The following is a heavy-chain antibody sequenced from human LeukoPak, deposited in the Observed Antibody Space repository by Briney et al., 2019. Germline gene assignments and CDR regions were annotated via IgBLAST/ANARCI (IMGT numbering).Heavy chain of an antibody. CDR1: GFTFSSYA. CDR3: ARQTTAGTSFDV. D-gene: IGHD6-13*01. V-gene: IGHV3-30-3*01. J-gene: IGHJ6*02. CDR2: ISYDGSNK. Sequence: AGGSLRLSCAASGFTFSSYAMHWVRQAPGKGLEWVAVISYDGSNKYYADSAKGRFTISRDNSKNTLYLQMNSLRAEDTAVYYCARQTTAGTSFDVWGQGTSVTVSS.